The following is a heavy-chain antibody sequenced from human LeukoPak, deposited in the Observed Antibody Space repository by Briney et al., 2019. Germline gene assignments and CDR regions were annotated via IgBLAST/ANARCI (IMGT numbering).Heavy chain of an antibody. CDR1: GGSISGYY. V-gene: IGHV4-39*07. CDR2: IYYSGST. CDR3: AREEKTYSSSWSPFDY. D-gene: IGHD6-13*01. Sequence: SETLSLTCTVSGGSISGYYWGWIRQPPGKGLEWIGSIYYSGSTYYNPSLKSRVTISLDTSKNQFSLNLNSVTAADTAVYFCAREEKTYSSSWSPFDYWGQGTLVTVSS. J-gene: IGHJ4*02.